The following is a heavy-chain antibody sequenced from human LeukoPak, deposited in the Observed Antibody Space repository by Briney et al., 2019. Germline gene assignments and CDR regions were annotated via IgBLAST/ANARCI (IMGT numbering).Heavy chain of an antibody. CDR1: GFTFSSYA. CDR2: ISYDGSNK. V-gene: IGHV3-30*04. D-gene: IGHD6-13*01. Sequence: GGSLRLSCAASGFTFSSYAMHWVRQAPGKGLEWVAVISYDGSNKYYADSVKGRFTISRDNSKNTLYLQMNSLRAEDTAVYYCARSASIAAAGYTDHWGQGTLVTVSS. CDR3: ARSASIAAAGYTDH. J-gene: IGHJ4*02.